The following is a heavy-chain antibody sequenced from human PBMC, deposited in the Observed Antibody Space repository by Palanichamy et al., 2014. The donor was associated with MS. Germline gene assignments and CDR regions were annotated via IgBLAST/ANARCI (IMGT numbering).Heavy chain of an antibody. D-gene: IGHD1-26*01. Sequence: EVQVVESGGGLVKPGGSLRLSCAASGFTFSGYSMNWVRQAPGKGLEWVSSISGTSKYIYYADSVRGRFTISRDNARNSMYLQMNSLRAEDTAVYYCARDLGSGSHPGIHPFDIWGQGTMVTVSS. V-gene: IGHV3-21*01. CDR3: ARDLGSGSHPGIHPFDI. J-gene: IGHJ3*02. CDR1: GFTFSGYS. CDR2: ISGTSKYI.